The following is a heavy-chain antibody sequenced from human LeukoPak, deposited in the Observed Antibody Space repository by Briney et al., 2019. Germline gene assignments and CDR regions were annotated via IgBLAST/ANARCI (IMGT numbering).Heavy chain of an antibody. Sequence: ASVKVSCKASGYTFSSYFMNWVRQAPGQGLEWMGRINPNSGGTNYAQKFQGRVTMTRDTSISTAYMELSSLRSEDTAVYYCARELELRFSYYGMDVWGQGTTVTVSS. CDR3: ARELELRFSYYGMDV. D-gene: IGHD1-7*01. CDR1: GYTFSSYF. J-gene: IGHJ6*02. V-gene: IGHV1-2*06. CDR2: INPNSGGT.